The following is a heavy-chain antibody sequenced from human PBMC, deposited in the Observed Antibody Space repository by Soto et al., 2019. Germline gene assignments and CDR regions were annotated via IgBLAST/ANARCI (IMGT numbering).Heavy chain of an antibody. J-gene: IGHJ6*02. CDR1: GGSFSGYY. D-gene: IGHD5-18*01. CDR2: INHSGST. Sequence: SETLSLTYAAYGGSFSGYYWSWIRQPPGKGLEWIGEINHSGSTNYNPSLKSRVTISVDTSNNQFSLKLSSVTAADTAVYYCARGANRWLSPGYYYYGMDVWGQGTTVTVSS. CDR3: ARGANRWLSPGYYYYGMDV. V-gene: IGHV4-34*01.